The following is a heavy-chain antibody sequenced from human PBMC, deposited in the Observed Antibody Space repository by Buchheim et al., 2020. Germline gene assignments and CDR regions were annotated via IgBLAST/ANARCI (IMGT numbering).Heavy chain of an antibody. Sequence: EVQLVQSGAEVKKPGKSLKISCEGSGYRFTSYWIGWVRQIPGKGLEWMGIIYPADSDTRYSPSFQGQVTISVDKSISTAYLQWSSLKASDTAVYYCVRLGYCSGATCYVHAEYFQYWGQGTL. V-gene: IGHV5-51*03. CDR3: VRLGYCSGATCYVHAEYFQY. D-gene: IGHD2-15*01. CDR1: GYRFTSYW. J-gene: IGHJ1*01. CDR2: IYPADSDT.